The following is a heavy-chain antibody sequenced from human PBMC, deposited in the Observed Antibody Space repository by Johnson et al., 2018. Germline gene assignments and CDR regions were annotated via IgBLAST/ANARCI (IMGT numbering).Heavy chain of an antibody. V-gene: IGHV3-30*03. J-gene: IGHJ1*01. CDR3: ATGAISGVIYREFFQH. D-gene: IGHD3-10*01. Sequence: QVQLVQSGGGVVQPGRSLRLSCSASGFSFSNYVMHWVRQAPGKALEWVAVTSNDDGIKYYVDSVKGRFTISRDNSKGTLYLQINSLRAEDTAVYYCATGAISGVIYREFFQHWGQGTLVTVSS. CDR1: GFSFSNYV. CDR2: TSNDDGIK.